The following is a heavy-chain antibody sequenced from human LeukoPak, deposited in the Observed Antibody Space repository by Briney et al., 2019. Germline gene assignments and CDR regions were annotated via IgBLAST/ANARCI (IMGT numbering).Heavy chain of an antibody. CDR3: ARRNIVVVPAAMDV. CDR2: IRSKANSYAT. Sequence: PGGSLRLSCAASGFTFSGSAMHWVRQASGKGLEWVGRIRSKANSYATAYAASVKGRFTISRDDSKNTAYLQMKSLKTEDTAVYYCARRNIVVVPAAMDVWGKGTTVTVSS. D-gene: IGHD2-2*01. J-gene: IGHJ6*04. V-gene: IGHV3-73*01. CDR1: GFTFSGSA.